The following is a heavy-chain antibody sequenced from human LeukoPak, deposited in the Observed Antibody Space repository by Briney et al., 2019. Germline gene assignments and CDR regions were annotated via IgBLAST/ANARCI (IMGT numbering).Heavy chain of an antibody. Sequence: ASVKVSCKASGYTFTSYGISWVRQAPGQGREWRGWISAYNGNTNYAQKLQGRVTMTTDTSTSTAYMELRSLRSDDTAVYYCATDRNTAMAAFDYWGQGTLVTVSS. CDR3: ATDRNTAMAAFDY. CDR1: GYTFTSYG. J-gene: IGHJ4*02. CDR2: ISAYNGNT. V-gene: IGHV1-18*04. D-gene: IGHD5-18*01.